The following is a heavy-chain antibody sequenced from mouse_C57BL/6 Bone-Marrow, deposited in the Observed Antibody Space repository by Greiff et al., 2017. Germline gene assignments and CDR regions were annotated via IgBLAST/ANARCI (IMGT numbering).Heavy chain of an antibody. V-gene: IGHV1-80*01. J-gene: IGHJ3*01. CDR3: ARGAY. Sequence: VQLQQSGAELVKPGASVKISCKASGSAFSSYWMNWVKQRPGKGLEWIGQIFPGDGDTIDNGKFKGKATLTADKSSSTAYMQLSILTSEDSSVYFCARGAYWGQGTLVTVSA. CDR2: IFPGDGDT. CDR1: GSAFSSYW.